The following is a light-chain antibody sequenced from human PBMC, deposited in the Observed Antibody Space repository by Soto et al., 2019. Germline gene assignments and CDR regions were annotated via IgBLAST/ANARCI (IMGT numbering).Light chain of an antibody. CDR3: QQYDNWT. V-gene: IGKV3-15*01. CDR2: SVS. J-gene: IGKJ1*01. CDR1: RSISTN. Sequence: EIVMTQSPATLSVSPGERATLSCRASRSISTNLAWYQQKPGQAPRLLIFSVSTRATGIPARFSGSGSGTEFTLTISSLQSEDCAVYYCQQYDNWTFGQGTKVAIK.